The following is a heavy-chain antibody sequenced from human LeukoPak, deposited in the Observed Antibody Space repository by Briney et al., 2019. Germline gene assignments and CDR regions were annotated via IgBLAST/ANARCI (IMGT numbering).Heavy chain of an antibody. Sequence: GVSLRLSCAASGFAFSVSWMHWVRQAPGKGLVWVSVIKSDGSGTAYADSVKGRFTISRDNAKNTVYLQMNSLRDEDTAVYYCAKDYFGSLEYWGQGTLVTVSS. J-gene: IGHJ4*02. CDR1: GFAFSVSW. CDR2: IKSDGSGT. CDR3: AKDYFGSLEY. V-gene: IGHV3-74*03. D-gene: IGHD2/OR15-2a*01.